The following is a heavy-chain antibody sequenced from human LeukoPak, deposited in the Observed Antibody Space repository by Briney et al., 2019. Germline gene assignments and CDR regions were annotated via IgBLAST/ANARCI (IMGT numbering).Heavy chain of an antibody. CDR1: GFIFSDYY. J-gene: IGHJ4*02. CDR3: AKDQGWDGYNRWPVDY. Sequence: GGSLRLSCAASGFIFSDYYMSWIRQAPGKGLEWISYITSGSTIYYADSVKGRFTISRDNSKNTLYLQMNSLRAEDTAVYYCAKDQGWDGYNRWPVDYWGQGTLVTVSS. V-gene: IGHV3-69-1*01. CDR2: ITSGSTI. D-gene: IGHD5-24*01.